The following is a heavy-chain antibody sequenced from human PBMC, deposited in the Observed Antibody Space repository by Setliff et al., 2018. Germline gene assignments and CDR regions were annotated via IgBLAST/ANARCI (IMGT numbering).Heavy chain of an antibody. J-gene: IGHJ6*02. D-gene: IGHD2-21*01. V-gene: IGHV4-61*02. CDR1: GASISSGSYY. CDR2: IYTSGTT. CDR3: AKEYVVIQVVTNVHNHYGMDV. Sequence: PLSLTCTVSGASISSGSYYWSWIRQPAGKGLEWLGRIYTSGTTNYSPSFKSRVTISADTSQNKISLKLSSVTAADTAVYYCAKEYVVIQVVTNVHNHYGMDVWGQGTTVTVSS.